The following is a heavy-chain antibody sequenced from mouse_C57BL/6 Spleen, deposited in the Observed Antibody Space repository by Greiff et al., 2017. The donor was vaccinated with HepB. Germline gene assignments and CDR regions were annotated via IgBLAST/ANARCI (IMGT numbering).Heavy chain of an antibody. CDR2: IYPGDGDT. Sequence: VQLQQSGAELVKPGASVKISCKASGYAFSSYWMNWVKQRPGKGLEWIGQIYPGDGDTNYNGKFKGKATLTADKSSSTAYMQLSSLTSEDSAVYFFARSYYGSSYWYFDVWGTGTTVTVSS. CDR1: GYAFSSYW. V-gene: IGHV1-80*01. J-gene: IGHJ1*03. CDR3: ARSYYGSSYWYFDV. D-gene: IGHD1-1*01.